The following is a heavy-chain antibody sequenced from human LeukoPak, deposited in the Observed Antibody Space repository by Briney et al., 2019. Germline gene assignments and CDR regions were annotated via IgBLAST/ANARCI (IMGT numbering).Heavy chain of an antibody. CDR2: ISSSSSYI. Sequence: GGSLRLSCAVSGFTFNTYNMNWVRQAPGKGLEWVSSISSSSSYIYYADSVKGRFTISRDNAKNSLYLQMNSLRAEDTAVYYCARDNGADTAMVFASKDSSFDYWGQGTLVTVSS. D-gene: IGHD5-18*01. J-gene: IGHJ4*02. V-gene: IGHV3-21*01. CDR3: ARDNGADTAMVFASKDSSFDY. CDR1: GFTFNTYN.